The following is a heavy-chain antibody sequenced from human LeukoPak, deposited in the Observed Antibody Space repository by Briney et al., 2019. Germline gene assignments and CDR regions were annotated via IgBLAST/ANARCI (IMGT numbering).Heavy chain of an antibody. J-gene: IGHJ5*02. CDR1: AYSFTSYW. CDR2: IYPDGSDT. D-gene: IGHD2-2*01. V-gene: IGHV5-51*01. CDR3: ARILGYCSSTSCYLPHWFDP. Sequence: GESLKISCKGSAYSFTSYWIGWVRQMPGKGLACMGIIYPDGSDTRYSPSFQGQVTISAHKSISTAYLQWSSLKASDTAMYYCARILGYCSSTSCYLPHWFDPWGQGTLVTVSS.